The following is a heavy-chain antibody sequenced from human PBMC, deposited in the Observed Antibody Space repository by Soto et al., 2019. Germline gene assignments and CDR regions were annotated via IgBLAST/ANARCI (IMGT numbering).Heavy chain of an antibody. V-gene: IGHV3-30*18. CDR1: GFTFMSYG. CDR2: ISYDGSNK. Sequence: GSLRLSCAASGFTFMSYGMHWGLQSPGKGLEWVAVISYDGSNKYYADSVKGRFTISRDNSKNTLYLQMNSLRAEDTAVYYCAKLRRGVVVVAAIDYWGQGTLVTVSS. J-gene: IGHJ4*02. D-gene: IGHD2-15*01. CDR3: AKLRRGVVVVAAIDY.